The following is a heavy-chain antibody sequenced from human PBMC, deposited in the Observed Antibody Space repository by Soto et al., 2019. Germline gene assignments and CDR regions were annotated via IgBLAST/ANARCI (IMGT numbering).Heavy chain of an antibody. V-gene: IGHV1-69*13. CDR1: GGTFSSYA. J-gene: IGHJ6*02. Sequence: SVKVSCKASGGTFSSYAIRWVRQAPGQGLEWMGGIIPIFGTANYAQKFQGRVTITADESTSTAYMELSSLRSEDTAVYYCARSRGYSYGHPYYYYYYGMDVWGQGTTVTVSS. D-gene: IGHD5-18*01. CDR3: ARSRGYSYGHPYYYYYYGMDV. CDR2: IIPIFGTA.